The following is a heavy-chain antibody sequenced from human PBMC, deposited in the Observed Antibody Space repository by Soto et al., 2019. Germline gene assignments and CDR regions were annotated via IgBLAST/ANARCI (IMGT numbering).Heavy chain of an antibody. CDR1: GFSFIDYS. J-gene: IGHJ1*01. D-gene: IGHD5-12*01. CDR2: INAGNGNT. Sequence: ASVKVSCKASGFSFIDYSILWLRQAPGQSLEWLGWINAGNGNTKYSHKFQDRVTITSDTSATTTYMELRSLRSEDTAVFYCARSAKKTWLPDFWGQGTLVTVSS. V-gene: IGHV1-3*01. CDR3: ARSAKKTWLPDF.